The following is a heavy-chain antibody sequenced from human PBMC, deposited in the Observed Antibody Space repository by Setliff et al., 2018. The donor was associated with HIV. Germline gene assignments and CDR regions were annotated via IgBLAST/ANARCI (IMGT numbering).Heavy chain of an antibody. CDR2: IYHSGST. Sequence: PSETLSLTCTVSGGSISSGGYYWSWIRQLPGKGLEWIGYIYHSGSTFYNPSLQSRAAISVDGSKYHLSLKLFSVTAADTAVYYCARSGDYYESSGYYRYWGQGALVTVSS. J-gene: IGHJ4*02. CDR1: GGSISSGGYY. V-gene: IGHV4-31*03. D-gene: IGHD3-22*01. CDR3: ARSGDYYESSGYYRY.